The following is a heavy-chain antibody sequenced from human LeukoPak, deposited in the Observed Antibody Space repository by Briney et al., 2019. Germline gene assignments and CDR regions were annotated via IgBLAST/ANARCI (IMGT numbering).Heavy chain of an antibody. V-gene: IGHV3-7*03. D-gene: IGHD3-3*01. CDR1: GFTFSSYW. CDR2: IKLDGSEK. J-gene: IGHJ4*02. CDR3: ARDQYDTWSRRGNFDS. Sequence: GGSLRLSCAASGFTFSSYWMSWVRQAPGKGLEWVANIKLDGSEKNYVDSVKGRFTISRDNTKNSLYLQMNSLRVEDTTVFYCARDQYDTWSRRGNFDSWGQGTLVIVSS.